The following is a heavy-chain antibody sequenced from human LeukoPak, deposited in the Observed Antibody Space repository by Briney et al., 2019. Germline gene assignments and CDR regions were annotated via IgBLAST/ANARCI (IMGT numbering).Heavy chain of an antibody. D-gene: IGHD3-10*01. CDR3: AKAPYYGSGSLGVY. V-gene: IGHV3-23*01. CDR2: ISGSGGST. CDR1: GFTFSSYA. J-gene: IGHJ4*02. Sequence: GGSLRLSCAASGFTFSSYAMSWVRQAPGKGLEWVSAISGSGGSTYYADSVKGRFTISRDKSKNTLYLQMNSLRAEDTAVYYCAKAPYYGSGSLGVYWGQGTLVTVSS.